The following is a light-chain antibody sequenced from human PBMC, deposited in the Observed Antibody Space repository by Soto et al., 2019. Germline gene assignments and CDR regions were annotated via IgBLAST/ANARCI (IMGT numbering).Light chain of an antibody. CDR3: QQYNSWPET. CDR1: QSVSNY. Sequence: EIVMTQSPATLFVSLGEGATLSCRASQSVSNYLAWYQQKPGQAPRLLIYDASTRATGIPARFTGSGSGTEFTLIISSLQSEDFAVYYCQQYNSWPETFGQGTKVDIK. CDR2: DAS. V-gene: IGKV3-15*01. J-gene: IGKJ1*01.